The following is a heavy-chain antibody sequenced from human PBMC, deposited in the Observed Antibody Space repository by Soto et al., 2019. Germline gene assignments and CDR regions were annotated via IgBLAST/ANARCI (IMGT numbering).Heavy chain of an antibody. D-gene: IGHD3-10*01. CDR2: ISSSSSYI. CDR1: GFTFNTYS. Sequence: GSLRLSCAASGFTFNTYSMNWVRQAPGKGLEWVSSISSSSSYIYYTDSVKGRFTISRDNAENSLYLQMNSLRAEDTAVYYCASLSRFALDYWGQGXLVTVYS. J-gene: IGHJ4*02. V-gene: IGHV3-21*01. CDR3: ASLSRFALDY.